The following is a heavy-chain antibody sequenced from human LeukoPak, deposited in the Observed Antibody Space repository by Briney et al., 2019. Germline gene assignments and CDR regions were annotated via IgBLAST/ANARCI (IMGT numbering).Heavy chain of an antibody. Sequence: GGFLRLSCAASGFTFSSYSMNWVRQAPGKGLEWVSSISSSSSYIYYADSVKGRFTISRDNAKNSLYLQMNSLRAEDTAVYYCARTLIGYCSSTSCYDFPPLPDYWGQGTLVTVSS. CDR3: ARTLIGYCSSTSCYDFPPLPDY. J-gene: IGHJ4*02. CDR1: GFTFSSYS. D-gene: IGHD2-2*01. CDR2: ISSSSSYI. V-gene: IGHV3-21*01.